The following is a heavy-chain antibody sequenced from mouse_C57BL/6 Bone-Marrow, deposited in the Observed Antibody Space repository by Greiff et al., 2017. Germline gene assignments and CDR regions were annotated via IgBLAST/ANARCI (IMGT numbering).Heavy chain of an antibody. CDR2: ISSGGSYT. V-gene: IGHV5-6*01. D-gene: IGHD2-5*01. Sequence: EVKLMESGGDLVKPGGSLKLSCAASGFTFSSYGLSWVRQTPDQRLEWVATISSGGSYTYYPDSVKGRFTISRDNAKNTLYLQMSSLKSEDTAMYYCARPYSTAYWGQGTLVTVSA. CDR1: GFTFSSYG. CDR3: ARPYSTAY. J-gene: IGHJ3*01.